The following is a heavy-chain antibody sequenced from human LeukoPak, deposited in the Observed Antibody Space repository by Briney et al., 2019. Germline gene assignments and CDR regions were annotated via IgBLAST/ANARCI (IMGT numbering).Heavy chain of an antibody. CDR3: ASLYGDYDAFDI. Sequence: GGPLRLSCAASGFTFDDYAMHWVRQAPGKGLEWVSGISWNSGSIGYADSVKGRFTISRDNAENSLYLQMNSLRAEDTALYYCASLYGDYDAFDIWGQGTMVTVSS. J-gene: IGHJ3*02. CDR2: ISWNSGSI. D-gene: IGHD4-17*01. V-gene: IGHV3-9*01. CDR1: GFTFDDYA.